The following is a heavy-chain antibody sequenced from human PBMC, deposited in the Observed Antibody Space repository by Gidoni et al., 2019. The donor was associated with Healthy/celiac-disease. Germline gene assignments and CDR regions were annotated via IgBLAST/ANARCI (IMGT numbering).Heavy chain of an antibody. CDR2: IWYDGSNK. J-gene: IGHJ6*02. D-gene: IGHD6-25*01. CDR1: GFTFSSYG. CDR3: ARDTRPFYYYYYGMDV. Sequence: QVQLVESGGGVVQPGRSLRLSCAASGFTFSSYGMHWVRQAPGKGLEWVAVIWYDGSNKYYADSVKGRFTISRDNSKNTLYLQMNSLRAEDTAVYYCARDTRPFYYYYYGMDVWGQGTTVTVSS. V-gene: IGHV3-33*01.